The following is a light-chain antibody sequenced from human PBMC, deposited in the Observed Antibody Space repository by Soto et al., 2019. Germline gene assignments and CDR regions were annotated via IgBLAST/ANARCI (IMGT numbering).Light chain of an antibody. CDR3: QQYDTYPYT. Sequence: DVQMTQSPSTLSASVGDRVTISCRASQSLRGYLAWYQQKPGKAPNLLIYKVSNLDIGVPPRFSGGGSGTEFTLTISSLQPDDFATYYCQQYDTYPYTFGQGTKLEIK. J-gene: IGKJ2*01. V-gene: IGKV1-5*03. CDR1: QSLRGY. CDR2: KVS.